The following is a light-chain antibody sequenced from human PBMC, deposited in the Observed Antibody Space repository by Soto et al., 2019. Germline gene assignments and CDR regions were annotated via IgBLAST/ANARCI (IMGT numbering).Light chain of an antibody. CDR3: QQYGSSPPRT. J-gene: IGKJ1*01. CDR1: QSVSNDF. V-gene: IGKV3-20*01. Sequence: EIVLTQSPGILSLSPGQRVTLSCRASQSVSNDFLAWYQQKPGQAPRLLIYDASTRATDVPDRFSGSGSGADFTLTISRLEPEDFAVYYCQQYGSSPPRTFGQGTKVDIK. CDR2: DAS.